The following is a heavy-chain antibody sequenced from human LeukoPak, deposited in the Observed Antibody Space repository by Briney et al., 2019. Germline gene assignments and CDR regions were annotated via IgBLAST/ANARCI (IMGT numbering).Heavy chain of an antibody. J-gene: IGHJ6*03. CDR2: IYNTGST. D-gene: IGHD6-13*01. V-gene: IGHV4-39*01. Sequence: PSETLSLTCSVSGASITSGSNSWGWIRQPPGKGLEWMGSIYNTGSTGNNPSLRSRVTISLDTTKNQFSLKLSSVTAADTAVYFCARKIRAGKYYMDVWGKGITVIVSS. CDR3: ARKIRAGKYYMDV. CDR1: GASITSGSNS.